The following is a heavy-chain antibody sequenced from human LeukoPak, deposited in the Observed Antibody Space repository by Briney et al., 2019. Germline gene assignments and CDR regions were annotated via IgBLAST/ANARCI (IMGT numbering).Heavy chain of an antibody. CDR3: ARGPYYYGSGSYFSVAEVDY. CDR2: IYYTGGT. J-gene: IGHJ4*02. CDR1: GGSITSSSYY. V-gene: IGHV4-39*07. Sequence: PSETLSLTCSVSGGSITSSSYYWAWIRQPPEKGLEWIGSIYYTGGTYYSPSLKSRVTISVDTSKNQFSLKLSSMTAADTAVYYCARGPYYYGSGSYFSVAEVDYWGQGTLVTVSS. D-gene: IGHD3-10*01.